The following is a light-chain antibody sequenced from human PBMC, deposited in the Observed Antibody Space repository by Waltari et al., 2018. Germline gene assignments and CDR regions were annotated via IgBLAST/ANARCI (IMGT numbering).Light chain of an antibody. J-gene: IGKJ1*01. V-gene: IGKV3-11*01. Sequence: EIVLTQSPATLSLSPGERATLSCRASQTVSSSLAWYQQKGGQAPRLLIYDASNRAAGIPARFSGSGSGTDFTLTISSLEPEDFTVYYCQQYGTSPTWTFGQGTKVEIK. CDR2: DAS. CDR3: QQYGTSPTWT. CDR1: QTVSSS.